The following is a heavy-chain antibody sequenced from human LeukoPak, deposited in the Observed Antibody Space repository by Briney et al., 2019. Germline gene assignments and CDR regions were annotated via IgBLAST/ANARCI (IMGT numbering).Heavy chain of an antibody. CDR1: GGSVSSGSYY. V-gene: IGHV4-61*01. D-gene: IGHD2-2*01. CDR2: IYYSGST. J-gene: IGHJ4*02. CDR3: AREDCSSTSCYGFDY. Sequence: SETLSLTCTVPGGSVSSGSYYWSWIRQPPGKGLEWIGYIYYSGSTNYNPSLKSRVTISVDTSMNQFSLKLSSVTAADTAVYYCAREDCSSTSCYGFDYWGQGTLVTVSS.